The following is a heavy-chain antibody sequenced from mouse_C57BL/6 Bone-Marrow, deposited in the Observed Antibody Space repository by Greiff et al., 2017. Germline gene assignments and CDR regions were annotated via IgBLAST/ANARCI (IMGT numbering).Heavy chain of an antibody. Sequence: EVQLQQSGPGLVKPSPSLSLTCSVTGYSITSGYYWNLIRRFPENKLEWMGYITYDGSNNYNPSLKKRNSTTRDTSKNRCLLKLNSVTTEDTATYYCAKLGRFAYWGQGTLVTVSA. CDR1: GYSITSGYY. V-gene: IGHV3-6*01. D-gene: IGHD4-1*01. CDR2: ITYDGSN. J-gene: IGHJ3*01. CDR3: AKLGRFAY.